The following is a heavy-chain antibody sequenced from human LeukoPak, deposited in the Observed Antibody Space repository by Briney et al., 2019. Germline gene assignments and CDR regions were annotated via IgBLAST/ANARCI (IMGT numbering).Heavy chain of an antibody. CDR1: GYSFTSYL. J-gene: IGHJ4*02. CDR3: ARQSDYGDYENY. CDR2: IYPGDSDT. V-gene: IGHV5-51*01. D-gene: IGHD4-17*01. Sequence: GESLKISCKGSGYSFTSYLLGWVRQMPGKGLGWMGLIYPGDSDTRYSPSFQGQVPISADKSISTAYLQWSSLKASDTAMYYCARQSDYGDYENYWGQGTLVTVSS.